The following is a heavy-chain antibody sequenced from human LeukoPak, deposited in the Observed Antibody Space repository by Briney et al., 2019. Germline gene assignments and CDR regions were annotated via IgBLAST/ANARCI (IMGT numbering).Heavy chain of an antibody. CDR2: IYYSGST. CDR3: ARAVRVYCSSTSCYSWFDP. D-gene: IGHD2-2*02. V-gene: IGHV4-31*03. J-gene: IGHJ5*02. Sequence: SETLSLTCTVSGGSISSGGYYWSWIRQHPGKGLEWIGYIYYSGSTYYNPSLKSRVTISVDTSKNQFSLKLSSVTAADTAVYYCARAVRVYCSSTSCYSWFDPWGQGTLVTVSS. CDR1: GGSISSGGYY.